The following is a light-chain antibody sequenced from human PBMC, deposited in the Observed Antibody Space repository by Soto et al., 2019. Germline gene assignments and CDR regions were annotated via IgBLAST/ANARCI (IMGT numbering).Light chain of an antibody. CDR3: SSYAGRSNV. CDR2: EVN. Sequence: QSVLTQPPSSSGSPGQSVAISCTGTSSDVGGYNYVSWYQQHPGKAPKLMIYEVNKWPSGVPDRFSGSKSGNTASLTVSGLQAEDEADYYCSSYAGRSNVFRTGTKVTVL. CDR1: SSDVGGYNY. J-gene: IGLJ1*01. V-gene: IGLV2-8*01.